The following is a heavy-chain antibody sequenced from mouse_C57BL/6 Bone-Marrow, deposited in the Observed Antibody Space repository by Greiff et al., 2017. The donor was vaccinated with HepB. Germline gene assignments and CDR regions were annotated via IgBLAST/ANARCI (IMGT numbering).Heavy chain of an antibody. CDR1: GYTFPGYW. Sequence: QVQLQQSGAELMKPGASVKLSCKATGYTFPGYWIEWVKQRPGHGLEWIGEILPGSGSTNYNEKFKGKATFTADTSSNTAYMQLSSLTTEDSAIYYCAPYYYGTPYAMDYWGQGTSVTVSS. CDR2: ILPGSGST. J-gene: IGHJ4*01. D-gene: IGHD1-1*01. V-gene: IGHV1-9*01. CDR3: APYYYGTPYAMDY.